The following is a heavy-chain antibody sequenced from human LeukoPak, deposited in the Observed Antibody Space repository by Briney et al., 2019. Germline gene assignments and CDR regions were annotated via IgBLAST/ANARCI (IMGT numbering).Heavy chain of an antibody. CDR3: ARDGTYYYDSSGYYYDY. CDR2: ISYDGSNK. V-gene: IGHV3-30-3*01. Sequence: GRSLRLSCAASGFTFSGYAMRWVRQAPGKGLEWVAVISYDGSNKYYADSVKGRFTISRDNSKNTLYLQMNSLRAEDTAVYYCARDGTYYYDSSGYYYDYWGQGTLVTVSS. J-gene: IGHJ4*02. CDR1: GFTFSGYA. D-gene: IGHD3-22*01.